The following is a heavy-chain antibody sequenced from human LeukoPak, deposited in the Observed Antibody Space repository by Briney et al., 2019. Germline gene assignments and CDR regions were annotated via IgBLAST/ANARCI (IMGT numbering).Heavy chain of an antibody. Sequence: SLRLSCAASGFTFDNYAMHWVRQAPGKGREWVSGISWNSASIAYGDSVKGRFTISRDNAKNSLYLQMNSLRAEDTAVYYCARNAGYYYGSGRYYFDYWGQGTLVTVSS. J-gene: IGHJ4*02. CDR2: ISWNSASI. CDR1: GFTFDNYA. CDR3: ARNAGYYYGSGRYYFDY. V-gene: IGHV3-9*01. D-gene: IGHD3-10*01.